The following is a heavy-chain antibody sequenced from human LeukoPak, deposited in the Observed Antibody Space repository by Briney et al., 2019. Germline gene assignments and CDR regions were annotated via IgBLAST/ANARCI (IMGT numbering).Heavy chain of an antibody. J-gene: IGHJ4*02. CDR3: ARIPIVVITSGGY. V-gene: IGHV3-7*03. Sequence: GGSLRLSCAASGFTFTTYWMSWVRQAPGKGLEWMANIKQDGSEKYYVDSVKGRFTISRDNAKTSLYLQMNSLRAEDTAVYYCARIPIVVITSGGYWGQGTLVTVSS. D-gene: IGHD3-22*01. CDR1: GFTFTTYW. CDR2: IKQDGSEK.